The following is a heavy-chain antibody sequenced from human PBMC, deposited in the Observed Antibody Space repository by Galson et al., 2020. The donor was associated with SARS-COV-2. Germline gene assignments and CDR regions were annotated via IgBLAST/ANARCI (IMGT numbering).Heavy chain of an antibody. D-gene: IGHD6-19*01. CDR1: GFTFSSNY. CDR2: IYSDGST. J-gene: IGHJ4*02. V-gene: IGHV3-66*01. Sequence: GGSLRLSCAVPGFTFSSNYMTWVRQAPGKGLEWVSVIYSDGSTHYADSVKGRFSISRDNSQNTLYLQMNSLRAEDTAVYYCARDSITVAGRDYWGQGTLVTVSS. CDR3: ARDSITVAGRDY.